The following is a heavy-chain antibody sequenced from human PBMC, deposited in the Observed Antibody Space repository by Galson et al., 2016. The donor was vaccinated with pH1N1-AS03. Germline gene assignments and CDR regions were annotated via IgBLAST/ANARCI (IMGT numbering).Heavy chain of an antibody. D-gene: IGHD2-2*01. J-gene: IGHJ4*02. CDR2: INSDGSST. Sequence: SLRLSCAASGFTFSSSWMHWVRQAPGKGLVWVSRINSDGSSTNYADSVKGRFTISRDNAKNTLYLQMNSLRVEDTAVYYGARGWIGCTSTSCYGVDYWGQGTLVTVSS. V-gene: IGHV3-74*01. CDR3: ARGWIGCTSTSCYGVDY. CDR1: GFTFSSSW.